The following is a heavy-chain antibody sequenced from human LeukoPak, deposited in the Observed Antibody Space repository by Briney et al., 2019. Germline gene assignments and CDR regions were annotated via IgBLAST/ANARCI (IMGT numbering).Heavy chain of an antibody. Sequence: PGRSLRLSCAASGFTFSTYAMYWVRQAPGKGLEWVAVISYDGRNKYHADSVQGRFTISRDNSKDTLYLQMSSLRAEDTAVYFCARRPIRYTSGWYDYFDYWGQGTLVAVSS. CDR3: ARRPIRYTSGWYDYFDY. D-gene: IGHD6-19*01. J-gene: IGHJ4*02. CDR1: GFTFSTYA. CDR2: ISYDGRNK. V-gene: IGHV3-30-3*01.